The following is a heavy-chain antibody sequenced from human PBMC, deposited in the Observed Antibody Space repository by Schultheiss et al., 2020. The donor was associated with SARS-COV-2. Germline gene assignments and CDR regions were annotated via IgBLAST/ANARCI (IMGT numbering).Heavy chain of an antibody. CDR2: IYYSGST. V-gene: IGHV4-59*12. D-gene: IGHD6-6*01. CDR1: GGSISSYY. CDR3: ARGMRFYGSSYNYFDY. Sequence: SETLSLTCTVSGGSISSYYWSWIRQPPGKGLEWIGYIYYSGSTNYNPSLKSRVTISVDTSKNQFSLKLSSVTAADTAVYYCARGMRFYGSSYNYFDYWGQGTLVTVSS. J-gene: IGHJ4*02.